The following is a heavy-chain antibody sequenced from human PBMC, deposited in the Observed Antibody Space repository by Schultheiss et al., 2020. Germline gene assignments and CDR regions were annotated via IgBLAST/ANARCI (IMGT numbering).Heavy chain of an antibody. Sequence: ETLSLTCTVSGVSVSSGSYYWSWIRQPPGKGLEWVSAISGSGGSTYYADSVKGRFTISRDNSKNTLYLQMNSLRAEDTAVYYCARATGTTFYFYYYYYMDVWGKGTTVTVSS. D-gene: IGHD1-1*01. CDR3: ARATGTTFYFYYYYYMDV. CDR2: ISGSGGST. CDR1: GVSVSSGSYY. J-gene: IGHJ6*03. V-gene: IGHV3-23*01.